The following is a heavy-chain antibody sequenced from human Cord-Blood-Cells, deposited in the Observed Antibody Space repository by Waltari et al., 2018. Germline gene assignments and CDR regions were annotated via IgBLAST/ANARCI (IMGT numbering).Heavy chain of an antibody. CDR1: GFTFSSYS. CDR3: AREYSSSWYYYYYYMDV. V-gene: IGHV3-21*01. D-gene: IGHD6-13*01. CDR2: ISSSSSYI. Sequence: EVQLVESGGGLVKPGGSLRLSCAASGFTFSSYSMNWVRQAPGKGLEWVSSISSSSSYIYYADSVKGRVTISRDNAKNSLYLQMNSLRAGDTAVYYCAREYSSSWYYYYYYMDVWGKGTTVTVSS. J-gene: IGHJ6*03.